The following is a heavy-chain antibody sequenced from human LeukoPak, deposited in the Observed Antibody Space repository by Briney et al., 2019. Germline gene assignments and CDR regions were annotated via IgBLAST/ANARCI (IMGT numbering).Heavy chain of an antibody. CDR3: ARVKKVTTWIRPLDY. CDR1: GYTFTGYY. Sequence: ASVKVSCKASGYTFTGYYMHWVRQAPGQGLEWMGWINPNSGGTNYAQKFQGRVTMTRDTSISTAYMELSRLRSDDTAVYYCARVKKVTTWIRPLDYWGQGTLVTVSS. J-gene: IGHJ4*02. D-gene: IGHD4-17*01. V-gene: IGHV1-2*02. CDR2: INPNSGGT.